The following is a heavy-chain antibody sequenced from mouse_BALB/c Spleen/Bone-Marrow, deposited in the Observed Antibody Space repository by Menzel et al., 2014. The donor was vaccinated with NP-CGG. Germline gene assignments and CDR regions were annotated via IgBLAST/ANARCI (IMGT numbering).Heavy chain of an antibody. CDR3: ARLGYYGGFAY. CDR1: GFDFSGFW. D-gene: IGHD2-3*01. CDR2: INPDSSTI. J-gene: IGHJ3*01. V-gene: IGHV4-1*02. Sequence: EVQLVESGGGLVQPGGSLKLSCAASGFDFSGFWMGWVRQAPGKGLEWIGEINPDSSTINYTPSLKDRFIISRDNAKNTLYQQMSKVRSEDTALYYCARLGYYGGFAYWGQGTLVTVSA.